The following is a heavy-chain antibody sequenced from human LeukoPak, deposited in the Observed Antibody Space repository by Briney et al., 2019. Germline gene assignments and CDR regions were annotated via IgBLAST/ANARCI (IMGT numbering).Heavy chain of an antibody. CDR2: ISGSGGST. CDR3: TKDIKKESLWYYDDSSGYYCPFDC. CDR1: GFTFSGYA. D-gene: IGHD3-22*01. V-gene: IGHV3-23*01. J-gene: IGHJ4*02. Sequence: PGGSLRLSCAASGFTFSGYAMSWVREAPGKGLEGVSAISGSGGSTYYADSVKGRFTISRDKSKSALNLQINCMRAEDMDVYYCTKDIKKESLWYYDDSSGYYCPFDCWGQRTLVTAAS.